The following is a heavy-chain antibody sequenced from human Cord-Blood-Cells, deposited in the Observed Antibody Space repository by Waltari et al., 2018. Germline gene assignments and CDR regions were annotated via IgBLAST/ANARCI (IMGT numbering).Heavy chain of an antibody. CDR3: ARRDIVGATDY. CDR1: GGSISSSSYY. V-gene: IGHV4-39*01. CDR2: IYYSGST. D-gene: IGHD1-26*01. Sequence: QLQLQESGPGLVKPSETLSLTCTVSGGSISSSSYYWGWIRQPPGKGLEWIGCIYYSGSTYNNPSLKSRVTISVDTSKNQFSLKLSSVTAADTAVYYCARRDIVGATDYWGQGTLVTVSS. J-gene: IGHJ4*02.